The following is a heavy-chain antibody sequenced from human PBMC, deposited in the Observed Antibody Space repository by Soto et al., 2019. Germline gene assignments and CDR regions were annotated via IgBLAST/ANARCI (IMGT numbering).Heavy chain of an antibody. CDR2: IIPIFGTA. CDR1: GGTFSSYA. J-gene: IGHJ4*02. D-gene: IGHD1-26*01. CDR3: ARDGASLVGAATGYFDY. V-gene: IGHV1-69*06. Sequence: GASLKVSCKASGGTFSSYAISWVRQAPGQGLEWMGGIIPIFGTANYAQKFQGRVTITADKSTSTAYMELSSLRSEDTAVYYCARDGASLVGAATGYFDYWGQGXLVTVYS.